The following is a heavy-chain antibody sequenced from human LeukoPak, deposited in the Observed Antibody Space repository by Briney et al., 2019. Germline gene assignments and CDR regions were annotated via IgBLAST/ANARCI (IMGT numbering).Heavy chain of an antibody. Sequence: GGSLRLSCAASAFTVSSNHMNWVRQAPRKGLEWVSVIHSFSRTDYADSVKGRFTISRDNSKNTLYLQMNSLRDEDTAVYYCLPNGPNYFMDVWGQGTTVTVSS. V-gene: IGHV3-66*03. CDR3: LPNGPNYFMDV. CDR2: IHSFSRT. D-gene: IGHD1-1*01. J-gene: IGHJ6*03. CDR1: AFTVSSNH.